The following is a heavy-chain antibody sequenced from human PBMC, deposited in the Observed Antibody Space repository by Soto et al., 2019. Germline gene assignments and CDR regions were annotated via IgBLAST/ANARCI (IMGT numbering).Heavy chain of an antibody. CDR2: IKEDGSEK. D-gene: IGHD3-9*01. CDR3: AREQTQLRYFDWRSQTLGMDV. CDR1: GFKFSRYW. V-gene: IGHV3-7*01. J-gene: IGHJ6*02. Sequence: PGGSLRLSCVASGFKFSRYWMSWVRQAPGKGLEWVANIKEDGSEKYYVDSVKGRFTISRDNVQDSLYLQLNSLRAEDTAVYYCAREQTQLRYFDWRSQTLGMDVWGQGTTVTVSS.